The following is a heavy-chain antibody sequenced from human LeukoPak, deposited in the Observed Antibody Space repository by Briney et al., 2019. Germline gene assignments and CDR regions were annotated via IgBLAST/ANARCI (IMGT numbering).Heavy chain of an antibody. V-gene: IGHV3-23*01. CDR3: AKVGAVYYYYYMDV. D-gene: IGHD6-19*01. Sequence: GGSLRLSCAASGFTFSSYAMSWVRQAPGKGLEWVSAISGSGGSTYYADSVKGRFTISRDNSKNTLYLQMNSLRAEDTAVYYCAKVGAVYYYYYMDVWGKGTTVIVSS. J-gene: IGHJ6*03. CDR1: GFTFSSYA. CDR2: ISGSGGST.